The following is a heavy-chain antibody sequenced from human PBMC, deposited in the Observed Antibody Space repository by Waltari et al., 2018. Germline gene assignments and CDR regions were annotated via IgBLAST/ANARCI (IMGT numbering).Heavy chain of an antibody. CDR1: GYTFTSDD. CDR3: ARGRRDIVVVPEDPPYWFDP. Sequence: QVQLVQSGAEVKKPGASVKVSCKASGYTFTSDDINWVRQATGQGLEWMGWMNPNSGNTGYAQKFQGRVTMTRNTSISTAYMELSSLRSEDTAVYYCARGRRDIVVVPEDPPYWFDPWGQGTLVTVSS. CDR2: MNPNSGNT. V-gene: IGHV1-8*01. D-gene: IGHD2-2*01. J-gene: IGHJ5*02.